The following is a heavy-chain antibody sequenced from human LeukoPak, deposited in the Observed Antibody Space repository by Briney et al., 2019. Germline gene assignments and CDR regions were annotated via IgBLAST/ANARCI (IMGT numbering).Heavy chain of an antibody. D-gene: IGHD2-15*01. CDR2: INAFGART. Sequence: GGSLRLSCAASGFTFSSYNMNWVRQAPGKGLEWVSSINAFGARTYYADSVKGRFTISRDNSKNTLYLQMNSLRVEDTALYYCAKVALGYCSGSSCYYFDYGGQGTLVTVSS. J-gene: IGHJ4*02. CDR1: GFTFSSYN. V-gene: IGHV3-23*01. CDR3: AKVALGYCSGSSCYYFDY.